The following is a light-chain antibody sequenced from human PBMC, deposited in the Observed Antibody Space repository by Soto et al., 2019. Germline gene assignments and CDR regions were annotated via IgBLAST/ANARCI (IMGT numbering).Light chain of an antibody. V-gene: IGLV2-14*01. CDR1: SRDVGGYNY. Sequence: QSPLTQPASVSGSPGQSITISCTGTSRDVGGYNYVSWYQQHPGKAPKLMIYDVSNRPSGVSNRFSGSKSGNTASLTISGLQAEDEADYYCSSYTSSSTLRVFGGGTKLTVL. CDR2: DVS. J-gene: IGLJ2*01. CDR3: SSYTSSSTLRV.